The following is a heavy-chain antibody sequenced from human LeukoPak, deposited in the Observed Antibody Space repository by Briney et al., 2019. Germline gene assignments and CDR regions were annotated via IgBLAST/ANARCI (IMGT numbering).Heavy chain of an antibody. Sequence: ASVNVSCKASGYTFTGYYMHWVRQAPGQGLEWMGWINPNSGGTNYAQKFQGRVTMTRDTSITTAYMELRSLRSDDTAVYYCAKSRDDYKPVDYWGQGTLVTVSS. CDR1: GYTFTGYY. CDR3: AKSRDDYKPVDY. D-gene: IGHD5-24*01. J-gene: IGHJ4*02. V-gene: IGHV1-2*02. CDR2: INPNSGGT.